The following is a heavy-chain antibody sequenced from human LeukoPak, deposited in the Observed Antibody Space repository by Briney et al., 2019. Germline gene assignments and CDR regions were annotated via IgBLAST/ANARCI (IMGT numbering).Heavy chain of an antibody. D-gene: IGHD1-26*01. CDR2: IYYSGST. CDR1: GGSISSGGYY. Sequence: SETLSLTCTVSGGSISSGGYYWSWIRQHPGKGLEWIGYIYYSGSTYYNPSLKSRVTISVDTSKNQFSLKLSSVTAADTAVYYCARVVRSWFDPWGQGTLVTVSS. CDR3: ARVVRSWFDP. V-gene: IGHV4-31*03. J-gene: IGHJ5*02.